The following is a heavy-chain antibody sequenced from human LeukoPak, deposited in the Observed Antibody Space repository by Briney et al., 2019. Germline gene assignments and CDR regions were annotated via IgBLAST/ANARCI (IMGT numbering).Heavy chain of an antibody. CDR3: ARFMGMAAAATQAFDY. Sequence: SETLSLTCAVYGGSFSGYYWSWIRQPPGKGLEWIGEINHSGSTNYNPSLKSRVTISVDTSKNQFSLKLSSVTAADTAVYYCARFMGMAAAATQAFDYWGQGTLVTVSS. V-gene: IGHV4-34*01. D-gene: IGHD6-13*01. CDR2: INHSGST. J-gene: IGHJ4*02. CDR1: GGSFSGYY.